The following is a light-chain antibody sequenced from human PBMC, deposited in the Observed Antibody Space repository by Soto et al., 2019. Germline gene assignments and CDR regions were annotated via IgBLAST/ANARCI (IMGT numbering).Light chain of an antibody. CDR1: SSNVGVNF. CDR3: SAWDGSLSGRV. V-gene: IGLV1-47*01. Sequence: QSVLTQPPSASGTPGQRVTISCSGSSSNVGVNFVYWHQQIPGTAPKLLIYRNNQRPSGVPDRFSGSKSGTSASLAISGLRTEDEADYYCSAWDGSLSGRVFGGGTKLTVL. J-gene: IGLJ2*01. CDR2: RNN.